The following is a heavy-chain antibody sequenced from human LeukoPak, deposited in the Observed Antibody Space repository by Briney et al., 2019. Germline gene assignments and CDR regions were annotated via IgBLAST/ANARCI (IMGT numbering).Heavy chain of an antibody. CDR2: ISDSGGSP. V-gene: IGHV3-23*01. J-gene: IGHJ4*02. CDR1: EFTFSSYA. Sequence: PGGSLRLSCAASEFTFSSYAMNWVRQAPGKGLEWVSAISDSGGSPFYADSVKGRFTISRDNSKNTLYLQMNSLRAEDTAVYYCAKDRHPDSFWSIDHWGQGTLVTVSS. CDR3: AKDRHPDSFWSIDH. D-gene: IGHD3-22*01.